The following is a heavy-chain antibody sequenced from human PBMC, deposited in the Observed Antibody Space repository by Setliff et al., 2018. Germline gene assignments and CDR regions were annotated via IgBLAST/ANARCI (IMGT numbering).Heavy chain of an antibody. CDR3: ARAGYYGSGTYTL. CDR1: GGSISTYY. J-gene: IGHJ4*02. Sequence: SETLSLTCTVSGGSISTYYWSWIRQPAGKGLEWIGHIYTSWSTIYNPSLKSRLTISVDTSKNQFSLKLSSVTAADTAVYYCARAGYYGSGTYTLWGQGTLVTVSS. D-gene: IGHD3-10*01. V-gene: IGHV4-4*07. CDR2: IYTSWST.